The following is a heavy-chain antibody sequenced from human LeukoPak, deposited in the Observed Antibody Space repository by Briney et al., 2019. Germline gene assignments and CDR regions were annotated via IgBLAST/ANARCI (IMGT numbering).Heavy chain of an antibody. CDR2: VSYDGSNK. Sequence: PGGSLRLSCAASGFTFSNYAMHWVRQAPGKGLEWVAVVSYDGSNKYYADSVKGRFTISRDNAKNSLYLQMNSLRDEDTAVYYCARGATPDYWGQGTLVTVSS. CDR3: ARGATPDY. V-gene: IGHV3-30-3*01. CDR1: GFTFSNYA. J-gene: IGHJ4*02.